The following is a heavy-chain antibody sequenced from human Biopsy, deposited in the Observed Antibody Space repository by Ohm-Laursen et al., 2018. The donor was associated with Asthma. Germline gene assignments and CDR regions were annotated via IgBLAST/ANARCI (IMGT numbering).Heavy chain of an antibody. Sequence: SLRPSCAAPGFTFSTYSMNWVRQAPGKGLEWVSSISSTSTYIYYADSVKGRFTISRDNSKNTLYLQMNSLRAEDTAVYYCARGDSSNWSHYYFDYWGQGTLVTVSS. D-gene: IGHD3-22*01. CDR2: ISSTSTYI. V-gene: IGHV3-21*01. CDR1: GFTFSTYS. J-gene: IGHJ4*02. CDR3: ARGDSSNWSHYYFDY.